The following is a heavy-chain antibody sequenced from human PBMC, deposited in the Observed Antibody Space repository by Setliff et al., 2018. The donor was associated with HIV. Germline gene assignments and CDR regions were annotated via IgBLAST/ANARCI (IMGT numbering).Heavy chain of an antibody. CDR3: ARGLAANSPYYYMDV. CDR2: ISSSSSYT. J-gene: IGHJ6*03. D-gene: IGHD6-6*01. Sequence: GGSLRLSCAASGFTFSDYYMSWIRQAPGKGLEWVSYISSSSSYTNYADSVKGRFTISRDNAKNSLYLQMNSLRDEDTAVYYCARGLAANSPYYYMDVWGQGTTVTVSS. CDR1: GFTFSDYY. V-gene: IGHV3-11*05.